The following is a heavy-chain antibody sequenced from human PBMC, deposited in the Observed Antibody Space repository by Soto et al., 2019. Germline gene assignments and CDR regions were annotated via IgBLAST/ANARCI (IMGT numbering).Heavy chain of an antibody. CDR1: GGSVSSGSYY. D-gene: IGHD6-6*01. CDR2: IHYSGST. CDR3: ARSPLSSSWSFDL. Sequence: QVQLQESGPGLVKPSETLSLTCTVSGGSVSSGSYYWSWIRQPPGKGLEWIGYIHYSGSTNYNPSLKRRVTISVDTSKNQFSLKLSSVTAADTAVYYCARSPLSSSWSFDLWGRGTLVTVSS. V-gene: IGHV4-61*01. J-gene: IGHJ2*01.